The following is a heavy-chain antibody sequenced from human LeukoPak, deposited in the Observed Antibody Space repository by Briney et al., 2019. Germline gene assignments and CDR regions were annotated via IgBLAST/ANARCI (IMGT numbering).Heavy chain of an antibody. CDR3: ASASYSDFGSDEYGPLQFDF. Sequence: SETLSLTCTVSGASISSYYWTWIRQSPGKGLEWIGDVYYTGSTNYSPSLKSRVTMSVDMFNIQFPLKLRSVTAADTAVYYCASASYSDFGSDEYGPLQFDFWGQGTLVTVSS. CDR1: GASISSYY. J-gene: IGHJ4*02. D-gene: IGHD3-3*01. V-gene: IGHV4-59*01. CDR2: VYYTGST.